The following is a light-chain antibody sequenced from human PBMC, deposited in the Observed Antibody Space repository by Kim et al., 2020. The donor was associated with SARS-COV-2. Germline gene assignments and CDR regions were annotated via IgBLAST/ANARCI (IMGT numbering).Light chain of an antibody. CDR1: SGSISSNN. CDR3: QSYDSSNHVV. J-gene: IGLJ2*01. Sequence: KPVTHTWPPGSGSISSNNVQCCQQHPGSAPTYVIYEDNQRPPGVPGRFSGSIDSSSNSASLTISGLKTEDEADYYCQSYDSSNHVVFGGGTQLTVL. CDR2: EDN. V-gene: IGLV6-57*03.